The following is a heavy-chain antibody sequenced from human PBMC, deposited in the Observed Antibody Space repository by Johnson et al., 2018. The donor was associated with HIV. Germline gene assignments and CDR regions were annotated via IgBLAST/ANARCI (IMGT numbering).Heavy chain of an antibody. CDR1: GFTFSSYW. CDR3: ARAPEVRGVDAFDV. V-gene: IGHV3-7*02. J-gene: IGHJ3*01. Sequence: VQLVESGGGLVQPGGSLRLSCAASGFTFSSYWMSWVRQAPGKGLEWVADIKCDGSEKYYVDSVKGRLTISRDNAKNSLYLQMNILRAEDTAVYYCARAPEVRGVDAFDVWGQGTMVTVSS. CDR2: IKCDGSEK. D-gene: IGHD3-10*01.